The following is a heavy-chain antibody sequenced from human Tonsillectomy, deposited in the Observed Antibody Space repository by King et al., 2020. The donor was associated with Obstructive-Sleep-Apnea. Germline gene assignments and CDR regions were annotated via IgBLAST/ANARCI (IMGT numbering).Heavy chain of an antibody. J-gene: IGHJ6*02. CDR3: ARVVVVTTASRYFYYGMDV. V-gene: IGHV3-7*03. Sequence: EVQLVESGGGLVQPGGSLRLSCAASGFTFSTYWVTWVRQAPGKGLEWVANINKDGSENYYVDSVKGRFTISRDNAKNSLYLEMNSLRAEDTAFYYCARVVVVTTASRYFYYGMDVWGQGTTVTVSS. CDR1: GFTFSTYW. D-gene: IGHD2-2*01. CDR2: INKDGSEN.